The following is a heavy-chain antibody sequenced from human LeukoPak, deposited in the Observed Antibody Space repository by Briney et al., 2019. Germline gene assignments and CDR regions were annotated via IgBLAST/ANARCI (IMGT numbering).Heavy chain of an antibody. Sequence: SQTLSLTCTVSGGSISSGDYYWSWIRQPPGKGLEWIGYIYYSGSTYYNPSLKSRVTISVDTSKNQFSLKLSSVTAADTAVYYCARTSNKVLRPDYWGQGTLVTVSS. CDR3: ARTSNKVLRPDY. CDR2: IYYSGST. V-gene: IGHV4-30-4*01. J-gene: IGHJ4*02. CDR1: GGSISSGDYY. D-gene: IGHD3-3*01.